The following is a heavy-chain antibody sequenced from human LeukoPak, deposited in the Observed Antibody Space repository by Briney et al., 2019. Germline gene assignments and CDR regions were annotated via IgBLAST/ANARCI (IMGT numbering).Heavy chain of an antibody. D-gene: IGHD1-26*01. CDR3: ATEMDTHPRTLAWREPSLLADP. J-gene: IGHJ5*02. CDR2: IYHSGNS. Sequence: SETLSLTCTVSGGSISRGDYHWDWIRQRPGQGLEWIGCIYHSGNSAYNPSLESRFTISIATSKNQVSLKLSSVTAADPAMYYCATEMDTHPRTLAWREPSLLADP. V-gene: IGHV4-31*03. CDR1: GGSISRGDYH.